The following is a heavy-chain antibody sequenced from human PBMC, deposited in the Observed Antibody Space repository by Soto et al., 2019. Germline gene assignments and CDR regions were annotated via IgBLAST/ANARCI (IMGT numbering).Heavy chain of an antibody. V-gene: IGHV4-39*01. J-gene: IGHJ4*02. Sequence: SETLSLTCTVSGGSISSSSYYWGWIRQPPGKGLEWIGSIYYSGSTYYNPSLKSRVTISVDTSKNQFSLKLSSVTAADTAVYYCASYLYRPKYSSYFDYWGQGTLVTVSS. D-gene: IGHD6-6*01. CDR1: GGSISSSSYY. CDR2: IYYSGST. CDR3: ASYLYRPKYSSYFDY.